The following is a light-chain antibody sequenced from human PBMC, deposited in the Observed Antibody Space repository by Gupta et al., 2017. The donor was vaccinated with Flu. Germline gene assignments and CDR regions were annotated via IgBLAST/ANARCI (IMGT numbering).Light chain of an antibody. V-gene: IGLV1-40*01. J-gene: IGLJ2*01. Sequence: VTISCAGSSSNIGAGYDIHWYQHLPGTAPKLLLYANNNRPAGVPDRFSGSKSATSASLAIIGLQTEDEADYYCQSYDSSLTGSVFGGGIKLTVL. CDR1: SSNIGAGYD. CDR2: ANN. CDR3: QSYDSSLTGSV.